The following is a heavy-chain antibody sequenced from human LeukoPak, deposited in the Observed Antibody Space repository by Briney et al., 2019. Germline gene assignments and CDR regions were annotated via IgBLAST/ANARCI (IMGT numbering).Heavy chain of an antibody. J-gene: IGHJ4*02. Sequence: SETLSLTCTVSGGSISSSSYYWGWIPQPPGQGLEWIGSIYYSGSTYYNPSLKSRVTISVDTSKNQFSLKLSSVTAADTAVYYCARQLGYCSSTSCYADKVDYWGQGTLVTVSS. CDR3: ARQLGYCSSTSCYADKVDY. CDR1: GGSISSSSYY. CDR2: IYYSGST. D-gene: IGHD2-2*01. V-gene: IGHV4-39*01.